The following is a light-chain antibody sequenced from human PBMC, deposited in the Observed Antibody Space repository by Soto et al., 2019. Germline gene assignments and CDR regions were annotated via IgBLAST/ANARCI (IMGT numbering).Light chain of an antibody. V-gene: IGLV2-23*01. CDR1: SSDVGSYNL. J-gene: IGLJ1*01. CDR2: EGS. CDR3: CSYAGSSTSLYV. Sequence: SVLAQPAPVSGSPGQSITTSCTGNSSDVGSYNLVSWYQQHPGKAPKLMIYEGSKRPSGVSNRFSGSKSGNTASLTISGLQAEDEADYYCCSYAGSSTSLYVFGTGTKVTVL.